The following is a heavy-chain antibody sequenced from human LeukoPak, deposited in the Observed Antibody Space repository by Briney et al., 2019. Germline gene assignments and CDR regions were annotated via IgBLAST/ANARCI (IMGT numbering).Heavy chain of an antibody. V-gene: IGHV3-74*03. J-gene: IGHJ4*02. CDR3: ARDKVSTMVRGVFDY. CDR2: INSDGSSI. D-gene: IGHD3-10*01. Sequence: QTGGSLRLSCAASGFTFSSYWMHWVRQGPGKGLVWVSRINSDGSSIMYADFVKGRFTISRDNAKNTLYLQMNSLRAEDTAVYYCARDKVSTMVRGVFDYWGQGTLVTVSS. CDR1: GFTFSSYW.